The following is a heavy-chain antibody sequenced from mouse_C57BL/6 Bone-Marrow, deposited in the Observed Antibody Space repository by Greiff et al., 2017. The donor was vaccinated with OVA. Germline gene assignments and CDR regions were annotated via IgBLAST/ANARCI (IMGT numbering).Heavy chain of an antibody. V-gene: IGHV3-6*01. CDR2: ISYDGSN. CDR1: GYSITSGYY. Sequence: EVQLQESGPGLVKPSQSLSLTCSVTGYSITSGYYWNWIRQFPGNKLEWMGYISYDGSNNYNPSLKNRISITRDTSKNQFFLKLNSVTTEDTATYYCARGVGYYFDYWGQGTTLTVSS. J-gene: IGHJ2*01. CDR3: ARGVGYYFDY. D-gene: IGHD1-1*02.